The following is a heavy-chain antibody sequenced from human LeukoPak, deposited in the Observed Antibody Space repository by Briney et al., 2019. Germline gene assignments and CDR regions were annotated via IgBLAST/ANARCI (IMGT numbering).Heavy chain of an antibody. V-gene: IGHV3-20*04. D-gene: IGHD2-2*01. Sequence: PGGSLRLSCAASGFTFDDYGMSWVRQAPGKGLEWVSGINWNGGSTGYADSVKGRFTISRDNAKNSLYLQMNSLRAEDTALYYCAKDGQIGYCSSTSCYPEYYYYMDVWGKGTTVTVSS. J-gene: IGHJ6*03. CDR1: GFTFDDYG. CDR3: AKDGQIGYCSSTSCYPEYYYYMDV. CDR2: INWNGGST.